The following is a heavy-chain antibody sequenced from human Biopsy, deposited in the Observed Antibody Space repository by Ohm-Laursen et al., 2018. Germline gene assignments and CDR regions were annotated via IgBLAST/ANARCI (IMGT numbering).Heavy chain of an antibody. CDR3: AKGQAPDGYNYAFDI. D-gene: IGHD5-24*01. CDR2: ISWNSGRI. Sequence: SLRLSCAASGFNFDDFAMRWVRQTPGKGLERVSGISWNSGRIAYADSVKGRFTISRDNAKNSLYLQMNSLRAEDTALYYCAKGQAPDGYNYAFDIWGQGTMLTVSS. J-gene: IGHJ3*02. CDR1: GFNFDDFA. V-gene: IGHV3-9*01.